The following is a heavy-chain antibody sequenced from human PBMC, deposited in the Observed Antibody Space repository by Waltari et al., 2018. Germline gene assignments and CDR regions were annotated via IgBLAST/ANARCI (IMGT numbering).Heavy chain of an antibody. Sequence: EVQLVESGGGLVQPGGSLRLSCAASGFTFSSYWMSWVRQVPGKGMEWVANIKQDGSEKYYVDSVKGRFTISRDNAENSLYLQMNSLRAEDSAVYYCARSSSSAFDCWGQGTLVTVSS. CDR3: ARSSSSAFDC. V-gene: IGHV3-7*01. CDR1: GFTFSSYW. D-gene: IGHD6-6*01. CDR2: IKQDGSEK. J-gene: IGHJ4*02.